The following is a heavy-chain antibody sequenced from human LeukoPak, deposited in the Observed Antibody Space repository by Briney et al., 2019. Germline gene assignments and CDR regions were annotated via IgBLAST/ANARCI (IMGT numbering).Heavy chain of an antibody. V-gene: IGHV4-38-2*02. D-gene: IGHD4-23*01. J-gene: IGHJ4*02. CDR1: GYSISSGYY. Sequence: SETLSLTCTVSGYSISSGYYWGWIRQPPGKGLEWIGYIYYSGSTYYNPSLKSRVTISVDTSKNQFSLKLSSVAAADTAVYYCARDLPYGGNRAFDYWGQGTLVTVSS. CDR3: ARDLPYGGNRAFDY. CDR2: IYYSGST.